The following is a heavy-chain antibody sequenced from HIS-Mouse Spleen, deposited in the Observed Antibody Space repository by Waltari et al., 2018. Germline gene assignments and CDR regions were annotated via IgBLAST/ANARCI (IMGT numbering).Heavy chain of an antibody. V-gene: IGHV3-7*01. J-gene: IGHJ4*02. Sequence: EVQLVESGGGLVQPGGSLSLSCAASGFTFSSYWMSWVRQAPGTGLGWVAHIKQDGSEKYYVDSVKGRFTISRDNAKNSLYLQMNSLRAEDTAVYYCARDRSITIFGVVTYWGQGTLVTVSS. CDR3: ARDRSITIFGVVTY. D-gene: IGHD3-3*01. CDR2: IKQDGSEK. CDR1: GFTFSSYW.